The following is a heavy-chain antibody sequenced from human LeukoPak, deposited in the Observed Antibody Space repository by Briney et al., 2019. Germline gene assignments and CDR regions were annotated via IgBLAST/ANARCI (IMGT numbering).Heavy chain of an antibody. CDR3: ASYSYYMDV. CDR1: GYSISTGYY. V-gene: IGHV4-38-2*02. J-gene: IGHJ6*03. CDR2: FYHGGST. D-gene: IGHD2-21*01. Sequence: PSETLSLTCTVSGYSISTGYYWDWIRQPPGKGLEWIGTFYHGGSTYYNPSLKSRVTISVDTPKNQFSLDLTSVTAADTAVYYCASYSYYMDVWGKGTTVTVSS.